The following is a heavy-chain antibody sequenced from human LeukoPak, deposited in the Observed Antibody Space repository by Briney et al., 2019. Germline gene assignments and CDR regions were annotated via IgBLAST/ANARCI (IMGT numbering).Heavy chain of an antibody. CDR2: IYTSGST. V-gene: IGHV4-4*09. CDR1: GGSISSYY. D-gene: IGHD1-1*01. CDR3: ARHALQLERRTYFDY. J-gene: IGHJ4*02. Sequence: SETLSLTCTVPGGSISSYYWSWIRQPPGKGLEWIGYIYTSGSTNYNPSLKSRVTISVDTSKNQFSLKLSSVTAADTAVYYCARHALQLERRTYFDYWGQGTLVTVSS.